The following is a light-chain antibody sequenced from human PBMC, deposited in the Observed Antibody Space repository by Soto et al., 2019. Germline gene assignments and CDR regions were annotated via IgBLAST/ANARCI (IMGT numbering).Light chain of an antibody. V-gene: IGKV1-5*03. Sequence: DIQMTQSPSTLSASVGDRVTITCRASQSISSWLAWYQQKPGKAPKLLIYKASNLETGFPSRFSGSGSGTEFTLTISSLQPDDFATYYCQQYNDYLLTFGPGTTVDIK. CDR2: KAS. J-gene: IGKJ3*01. CDR1: QSISSW. CDR3: QQYNDYLLT.